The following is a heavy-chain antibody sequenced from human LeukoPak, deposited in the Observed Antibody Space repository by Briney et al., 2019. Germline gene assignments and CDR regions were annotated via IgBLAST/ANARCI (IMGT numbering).Heavy chain of an antibody. Sequence: SETLSLTCTVSGGSISSSSYYWGWIRQPPGKGLEWIGSIYYSGSTYYNPSLKSRVTISVDTSKNQFSLKLSSVTAADTAVYYSARHNLEDSYGSDYWGQGTLVTVSS. J-gene: IGHJ4*02. CDR3: ARHNLEDSYGSDY. V-gene: IGHV4-39*01. CDR2: IYYSGST. CDR1: GGSISSSSYY. D-gene: IGHD5-18*01.